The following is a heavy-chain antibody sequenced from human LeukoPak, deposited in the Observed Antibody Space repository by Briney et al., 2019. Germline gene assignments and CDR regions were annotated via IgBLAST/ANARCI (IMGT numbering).Heavy chain of an antibody. CDR1: GLPFSDAW. D-gene: IGHD3-10*01. J-gene: IGHJ6*03. CDR2: IKSKGSGGTA. CDR3: SWIRGALGYYYMDV. Sequence: PGGSLRLSCIVSGLPFSDAWVSWVRQAPGKGLEWVGRIKSKGSGGTADYGAPVKDRFAISRGDLENTVYLQMSSLKTEDTAVYYCSWIRGALGYYYMDVWGKGTPVTISS. V-gene: IGHV3-15*01.